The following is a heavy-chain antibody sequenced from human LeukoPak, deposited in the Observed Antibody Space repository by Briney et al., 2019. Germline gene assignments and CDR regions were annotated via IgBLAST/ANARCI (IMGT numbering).Heavy chain of an antibody. CDR3: ARSYGDDFWSGYYTEPPDY. Sequence: KTSETLSLTCTVSGGSISSSIYYWGWIRQPPGKGLEWIGSIYYSGSTYYNPSLKSRVTISVDTSKNQFSLKLSSVTAADTAVYYCARSYGDDFWSGYYTEPPDYWGQGTLVTVSS. CDR1: GGSISSSIYY. J-gene: IGHJ4*02. CDR2: IYYSGST. D-gene: IGHD3-3*01. V-gene: IGHV4-39*01.